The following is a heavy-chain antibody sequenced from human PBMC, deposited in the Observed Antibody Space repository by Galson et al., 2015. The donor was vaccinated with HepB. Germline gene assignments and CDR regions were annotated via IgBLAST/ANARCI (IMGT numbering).Heavy chain of an antibody. CDR1: GFTFSSYG. CDR3: ARPYSTSSSYYYGMDV. J-gene: IGHJ6*02. D-gene: IGHD6-6*01. V-gene: IGHV3-30*03. CDR2: VSFDGSHK. Sequence: SLRLSCAASGFTFSSYGMHWVRQAPDQGLEWVAVVSFDGSHKYYADSVKGRFTISRDNSKNTLSLQMNSLRADDTAVYYCARPYSTSSSYYYGMDVWGQGTTVTVSS.